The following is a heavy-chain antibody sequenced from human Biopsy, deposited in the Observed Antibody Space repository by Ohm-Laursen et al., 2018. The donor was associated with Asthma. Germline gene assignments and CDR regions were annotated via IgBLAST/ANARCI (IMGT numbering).Heavy chain of an antibody. CDR3: ARAVDYSHYYGIDV. J-gene: IGHJ6*02. Sequence: GSSVKASCKTSGYTFNSAGITWVRQAPGQGLEWMGWISVYNGNTKVAQKLQDRVTMITDTSTSTAYMELRSLRSDDTAVYFCARAVDYSHYYGIDVWGQGTTVTDS. CDR2: ISVYNGNT. V-gene: IGHV1-18*01. CDR1: GYTFNSAG. D-gene: IGHD3-10*01.